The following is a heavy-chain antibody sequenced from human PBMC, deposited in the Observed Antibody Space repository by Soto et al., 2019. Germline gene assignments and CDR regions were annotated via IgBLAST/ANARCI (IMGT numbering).Heavy chain of an antibody. CDR3: ARNGTLTGYSYGMDV. CDR1: GGTFSDST. D-gene: IGHD1-1*01. J-gene: IGHJ6*02. V-gene: IGHV1-69*01. Sequence: QVQLVQSGAELRKPGSSVKVSCKASGGTFSDSTINWVRQAPGQRLEWMGGIIPIFDTANYAEKFQGRVTITADESTSTSFTEVSSLRSEDTAVYYCARNGTLTGYSYGMDVWGQGTMVTVSS. CDR2: IIPIFDTA.